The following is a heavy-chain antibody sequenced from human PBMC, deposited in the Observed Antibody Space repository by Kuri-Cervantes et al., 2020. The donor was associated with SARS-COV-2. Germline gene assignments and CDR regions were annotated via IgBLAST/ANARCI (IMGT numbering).Heavy chain of an antibody. CDR3: ARVAGEGPIYYYYMDV. CDR1: GFTFSASA. Sequence: GESLKISCAASGFTFSASAIHWVRQGSGKGLEWVSYISSSGSTIYYADSVKGRFTISKESGENSLYLHMNSLRGDDTAVYYCARVAGEGPIYYYYMDVWGKGTTVTVSS. V-gene: IGHV3-48*04. J-gene: IGHJ6*03. D-gene: IGHD2-21*01. CDR2: ISSSGSTI.